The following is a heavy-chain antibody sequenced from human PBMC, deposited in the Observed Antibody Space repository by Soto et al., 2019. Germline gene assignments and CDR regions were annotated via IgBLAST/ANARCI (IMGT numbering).Heavy chain of an antibody. D-gene: IGHD3-3*01. CDR3: AKDDSTILGVVTNFDY. CDR2: ISYDGSNK. Sequence: QVQLVESGGGVVQPGRSLRLSCAASGFTFSSYGMHWVRQAPGKGLEWVAVISYDGSNKYYADSVKGRFTISRDNSKNTLYLQMNSLRAEDTAVYYCAKDDSTILGVVTNFDYWGQGTLVTVSS. V-gene: IGHV3-30*18. J-gene: IGHJ4*02. CDR1: GFTFSSYG.